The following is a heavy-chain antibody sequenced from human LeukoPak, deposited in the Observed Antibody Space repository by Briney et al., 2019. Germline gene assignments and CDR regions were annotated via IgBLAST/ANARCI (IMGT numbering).Heavy chain of an antibody. V-gene: IGHV4-39*07. Sequence: SETLSLTCTVSGGSISSSSYYWGWIRQPPGKGLEWIGSIYYSGSTYYNPSLKSRVTISVDTSKNQFSLKLSSVTAADTAVYYCARPQETNWFDPWGQGTLVTVS. CDR1: GGSISSSSYY. CDR3: ARPQETNWFDP. CDR2: IYYSGST. J-gene: IGHJ5*02.